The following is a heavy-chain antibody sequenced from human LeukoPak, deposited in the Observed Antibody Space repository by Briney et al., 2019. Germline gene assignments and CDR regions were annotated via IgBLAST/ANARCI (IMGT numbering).Heavy chain of an antibody. V-gene: IGHV5-51*01. CDR1: GYSFSSYW. D-gene: IGHD3-16*01. CDR3: ARHPMITFGGVAFDY. CDR2: IYPGDSDT. Sequence: ESLKISCKGSGYSFSSYWIGWVRQMPGKGLEWMGSIYPGDSDTRYSPSFHGQVTISADKSISTAYLQWSSLKASDTAMYYYARHPMITFGGVAFDYWGQGTLVTVSS. J-gene: IGHJ4*02.